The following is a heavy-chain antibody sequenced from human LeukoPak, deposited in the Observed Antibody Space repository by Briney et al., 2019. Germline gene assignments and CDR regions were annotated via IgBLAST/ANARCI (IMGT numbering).Heavy chain of an antibody. CDR1: GYTFTSYY. CDR2: INPSGSST. CDR3: ARDIWVGDTGWWFAP. D-gene: IGHD1-26*01. J-gene: IGHJ5*02. V-gene: IGHV1-46*01. Sequence: ASVKVSCKASGYTFTSYYMHWVRQAPGQGLEWMGLINPSGSSTSYAQKFQGRLSLTRDMSTSTDYMELSSLRSEDTAVYYCARDIWVGDTGWWFAPWAQGPRVTVSS.